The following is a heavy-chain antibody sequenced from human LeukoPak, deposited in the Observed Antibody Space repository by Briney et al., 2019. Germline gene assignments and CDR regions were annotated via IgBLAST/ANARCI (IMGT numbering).Heavy chain of an antibody. CDR3: AKASYYDFWSGPLYYYYYYGMDV. V-gene: IGHV3-74*01. D-gene: IGHD3-3*01. J-gene: IGHJ6*02. Sequence: GGSLRLSCAASGLAFSAYKMHWVRQAPRKGLVWVSRISTDGYTTDYADFVQGRFTASRDNTKNTWSLEMNSLRAEDTAVYYCAKASYYDFWSGPLYYYYYYGMDVWGQGTTVTVSS. CDR1: GLAFSAYK. CDR2: ISTDGYTT.